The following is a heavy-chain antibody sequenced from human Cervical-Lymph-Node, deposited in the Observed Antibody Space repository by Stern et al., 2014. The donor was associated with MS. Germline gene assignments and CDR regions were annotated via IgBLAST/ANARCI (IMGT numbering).Heavy chain of an antibody. CDR1: GYTFTDYY. CDR3: AREGSVTNALDI. V-gene: IGHV1-2*06. CDR2: INPHNGGT. Sequence: VQLVESGAEVKNPGASVRVSCKASGYTFTDYYFHWVRQSSGQGFEWMGRINPHNGGTDYAQKFQGRVTITRDRSINTAYMHLSSLTSDDAAVYYCAREGSVTNALDIWGQGTMVSVSS. D-gene: IGHD3-10*01. J-gene: IGHJ3*02.